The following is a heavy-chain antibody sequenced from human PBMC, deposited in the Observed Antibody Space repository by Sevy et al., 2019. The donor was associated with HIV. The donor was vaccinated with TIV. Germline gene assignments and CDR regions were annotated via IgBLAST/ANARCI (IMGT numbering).Heavy chain of an antibody. D-gene: IGHD3-10*01. V-gene: IGHV3-30*18. Sequence: GGSLRLSCAASGFTFSSYGMHWVRQAPGKGLEWVAVISCDGSNKYYADSVKGRFTISRDNSKNTLYLQMNSLRAEDTALYYCAKEASYYYGSGSYHDYWGQGTLVTVSS. CDR3: AKEASYYYGSGSYHDY. J-gene: IGHJ4*02. CDR2: ISCDGSNK. CDR1: GFTFSSYG.